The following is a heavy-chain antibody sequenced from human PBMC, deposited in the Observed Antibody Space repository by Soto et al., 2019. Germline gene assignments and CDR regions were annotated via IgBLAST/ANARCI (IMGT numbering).Heavy chain of an antibody. V-gene: IGHV1-18*01. CDR3: ARVCSSCPFEY. CDR1: GYTFTNFG. CDR2: ISAYNGNK. J-gene: IGHJ4*02. D-gene: IGHD6-13*01. Sequence: QVQLVQSGAEVTKPGASLKVACKTSGYTFTNFGISWVRQAPGQGLEWMGWISAYNGNKDYALKFQGRVTMTTDTSTRTAEMDLRSLRSDDTAVYYGARVCSSCPFEYWGQGTLVTVSS.